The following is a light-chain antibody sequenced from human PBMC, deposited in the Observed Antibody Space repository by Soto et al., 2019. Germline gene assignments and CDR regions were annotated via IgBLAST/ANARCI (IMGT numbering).Light chain of an antibody. V-gene: IGLV7-46*01. CDR1: TGAVTSGHY. Sequence: QAVVTQEPSLTVSPGGTVTLTCGSNTGAVTSGHYPYWFQQKPGQAPRTVIYDTNNRHFWTPARFSGYLLGDRAALTLSCAQPEDEADYYCLLSYSGARVFGGGTKLTVL. CDR2: DTN. CDR3: LLSYSGARV. J-gene: IGLJ3*02.